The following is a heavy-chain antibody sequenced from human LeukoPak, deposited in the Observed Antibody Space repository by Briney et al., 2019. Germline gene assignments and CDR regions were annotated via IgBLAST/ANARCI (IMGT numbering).Heavy chain of an antibody. CDR3: ATGYTSGTRIDY. CDR1: GFTFSSYS. Sequence: GGSLRLSCAASGFTFSSYSMNWVRQAPGKGLEWVSSISSSSSYIYYADSVKGRFTISRDNANNFLYLQVSSLRAEDTAVYYCATGYTSGTRIDYWGQGTLVSVSP. V-gene: IGHV3-21*01. J-gene: IGHJ4*02. D-gene: IGHD6-19*01. CDR2: ISSSSSYI.